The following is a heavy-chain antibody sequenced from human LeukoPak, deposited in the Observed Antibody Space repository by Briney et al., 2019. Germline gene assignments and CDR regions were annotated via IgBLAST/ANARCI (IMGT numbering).Heavy chain of an antibody. J-gene: IGHJ6*03. CDR3: ARHLGATALYYYYYMDV. CDR2: INHSGSA. Sequence: PSETLSLTCAVYGGSFSSYYWSWIRQPPGKGLEWIGEINHSGSAKYDPSLKSRVTISVDTSKNQFSLKLTSVTAADTAVYYCARHLGATALYYYYYMDVWGKGTPVTVSS. D-gene: IGHD1-26*01. V-gene: IGHV4-34*01. CDR1: GGSFSSYY.